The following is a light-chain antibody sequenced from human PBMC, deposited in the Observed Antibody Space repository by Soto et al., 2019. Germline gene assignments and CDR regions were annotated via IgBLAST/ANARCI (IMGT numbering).Light chain of an antibody. CDR3: QQSYITPST. V-gene: IGKV1-39*01. Sequence: DIQMTQSPSSLSASIGDRVTITCRASQNISFYLNWYQHKTGQAPKVLNYAASSLQAGVPQRFSGSGSGTDFTLSISSLQPEDFATYSCQQSYITPSTFGQGTKLEIK. J-gene: IGKJ2*01. CDR1: QNISFY. CDR2: AAS.